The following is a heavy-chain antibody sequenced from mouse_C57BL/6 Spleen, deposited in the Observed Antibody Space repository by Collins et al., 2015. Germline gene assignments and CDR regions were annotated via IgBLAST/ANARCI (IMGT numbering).Heavy chain of an antibody. Sequence: EVKLEESGGGLVQPGGSMKLSCAASGFTFSDAWMDWVRQSPEKGLEWVAEIRNKANNHATYCAESVKGRFTISRDDSKSSVYLQINSLRAEDTGIYYCTRRYGSSYDAMDYWGQGTSVTVSS. CDR2: IRNKANNHAT. CDR3: TRRYGSSYDAMDY. CDR1: GFTFSDAW. D-gene: IGHD1-1*01. V-gene: IGHV6-6*01. J-gene: IGHJ4*01.